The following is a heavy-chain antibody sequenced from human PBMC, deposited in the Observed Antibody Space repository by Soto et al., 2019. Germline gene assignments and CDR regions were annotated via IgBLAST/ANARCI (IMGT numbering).Heavy chain of an antibody. J-gene: IGHJ4*02. CDR2: ISYDGSNK. CDR1: GFTFSSYG. V-gene: IGHV3-30*18. Sequence: QVQLVESGGGVVQPGRSLRLSCAASGFTFSSYGMHWVRQAPGKGLEWVAVISYDGSNKYYADSVKGRFTISRDNSKNTLYLQMNSLRAEDTAVYYCAKATEYYYDTGTDYWGQGTLVTVSS. D-gene: IGHD3-22*01. CDR3: AKATEYYYDTGTDY.